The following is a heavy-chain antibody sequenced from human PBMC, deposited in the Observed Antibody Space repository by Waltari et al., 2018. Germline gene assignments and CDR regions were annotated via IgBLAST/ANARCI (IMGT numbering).Heavy chain of an antibody. Sequence: QVQLQESGPGLVKPSETLSLTCTVSGGSISSYSWSWIRQPAGKGLEWIGRIYTSGSTNYNPSLKSRVTVSVDTSKNQFSLKLSSVTAADTAVYYCARGRIFGVVMPYYYYYMDVWGKGTTVTISS. CDR1: GGSISSYS. V-gene: IGHV4-4*07. J-gene: IGHJ6*03. CDR2: IYTSGST. D-gene: IGHD3-3*01. CDR3: ARGRIFGVVMPYYYYYMDV.